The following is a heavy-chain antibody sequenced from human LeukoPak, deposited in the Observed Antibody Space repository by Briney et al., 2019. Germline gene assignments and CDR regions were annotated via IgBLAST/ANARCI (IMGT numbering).Heavy chain of an antibody. CDR3: AREVTGSTWPAEFQH. J-gene: IGHJ1*01. D-gene: IGHD6-13*01. CDR2: FSHSGSV. CDR1: GGSISSYY. V-gene: IGHV4-38-2*02. Sequence: SETLSLTCTVSGGSISSYYWGWIRQPPGKGLEWIGSFSHSGSVYYNPSLESRATISVDTPKNQFSLKLTAVTAADTAFYYCAREVTGSTWPAEFQHWGHGTLVTVSS.